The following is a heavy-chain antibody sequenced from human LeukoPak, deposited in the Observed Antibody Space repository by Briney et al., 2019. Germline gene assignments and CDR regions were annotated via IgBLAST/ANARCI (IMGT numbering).Heavy chain of an antibody. CDR2: INHSGST. V-gene: IGHV4-34*01. CDR3: ARMTTVTTSYYYGMDV. Sequence: SETQSLTCAVYGGSFSGYYWSWIRQPPGKGLEWIGEINHSGSTNYNPSLKSRVTISVDTSKNQFSLKLSSVTAADTAVYYCARMTTVTTSYYYGMDVWGQGTTVTVSS. CDR1: GGSFSGYY. D-gene: IGHD4-17*01. J-gene: IGHJ6*02.